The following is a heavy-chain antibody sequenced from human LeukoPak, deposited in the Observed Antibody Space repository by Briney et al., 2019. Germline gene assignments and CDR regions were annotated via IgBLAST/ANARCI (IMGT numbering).Heavy chain of an antibody. D-gene: IGHD2-2*01. Sequence: PGGSLRLSCAASGFTFSSYSMNWVRQAPGKGLEWVSSISSSSSYIYYADSVKGRFTISRDNAKNSLYLQMNSLRAEDTAVYYCAKQLPTGSVVPATYYYYMDVWGKGTTVTVSS. CDR2: ISSSSSYI. J-gene: IGHJ6*03. CDR3: AKQLPTGSVVPATYYYYMDV. V-gene: IGHV3-21*04. CDR1: GFTFSSYS.